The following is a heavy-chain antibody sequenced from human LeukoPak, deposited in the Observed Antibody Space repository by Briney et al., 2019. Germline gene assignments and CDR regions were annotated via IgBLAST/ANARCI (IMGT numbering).Heavy chain of an antibody. J-gene: IGHJ5*02. V-gene: IGHV1-69*04. CDR2: IIPILGIA. Sequence: ASVKVSCKASGGTFSSYAISWVRQAPGQGLEWMGRIIPILGIANYAQKFQGRVTITADKSTSTAYMELSSLRSEDTAVYYCARDSPAYCGGDCYSKYNWFDPWGQGTLVTVSS. CDR3: ARDSPAYCGGDCYSKYNWFDP. CDR1: GGTFSSYA. D-gene: IGHD2-21*02.